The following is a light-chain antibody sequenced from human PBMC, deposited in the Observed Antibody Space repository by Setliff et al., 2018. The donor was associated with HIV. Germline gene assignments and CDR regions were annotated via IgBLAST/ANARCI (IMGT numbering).Light chain of an antibody. CDR1: SSDVSAYKY. Sequence: QSVLAQPASVSGSPGQSITISCTGTSSDVSAYKYVSWYQQHPGKAPKLMIYQATKRPSGVSNRFSGSKSGNTASLTISGLQAEDEADYYCCSNTGSNTYVFGTGTKVTVL. CDR3: CSNTGSNTYV. J-gene: IGLJ1*01. V-gene: IGLV2-23*01. CDR2: QAT.